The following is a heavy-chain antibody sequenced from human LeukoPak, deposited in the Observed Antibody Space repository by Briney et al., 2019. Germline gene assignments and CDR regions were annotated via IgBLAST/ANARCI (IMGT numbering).Heavy chain of an antibody. CDR2: IYTSGST. CDR3: ARPIDDYGDPDAFDI. CDR1: GGSISSDSYY. D-gene: IGHD4-17*01. J-gene: IGHJ3*02. Sequence: SETLSLTCTVSGGSISSDSYYWSWIRQPAGKGLEWIGRIYTSGSTNYNPSLKSRVTMSVDTSKNQFSLKLSSVTAADTAVYYCARPIDDYGDPDAFDIWGQGTMVTVSS. V-gene: IGHV4-61*02.